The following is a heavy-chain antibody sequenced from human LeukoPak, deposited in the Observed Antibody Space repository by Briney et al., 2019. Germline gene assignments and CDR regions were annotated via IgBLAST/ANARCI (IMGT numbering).Heavy chain of an antibody. CDR2: IYTSGST. V-gene: IGHV4-61*02. CDR1: GGSISSSSSY. J-gene: IGHJ4*02. D-gene: IGHD6-19*01. Sequence: SETLSLTCTVSGGSISSSSSYWSWIRQPAGKGLEWIGRIYTSGSTNYNPSLKSRVTISVDTSKTLFSLKLTSVTAADTAVYYCAGRIAVAGFDYWGQGTLVTVSS. CDR3: AGRIAVAGFDY.